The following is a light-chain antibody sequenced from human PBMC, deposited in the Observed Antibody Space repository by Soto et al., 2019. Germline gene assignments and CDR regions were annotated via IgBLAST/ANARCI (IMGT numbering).Light chain of an antibody. CDR1: QSLLYSSNNKNY. CDR3: QQYYSTPRT. V-gene: IGKV4-1*01. CDR2: WAS. J-gene: IGKJ1*01. Sequence: DTVMTQSPDSLAVSLGERATINCKSSQSLLYSSNNKNYLAWYQQKPGQPPKLLIYWASTRESGVPDRFSDSGSGTDFTLTIDSLQAEDVAVYYCQQYYSTPRTFGQGTKVEIK.